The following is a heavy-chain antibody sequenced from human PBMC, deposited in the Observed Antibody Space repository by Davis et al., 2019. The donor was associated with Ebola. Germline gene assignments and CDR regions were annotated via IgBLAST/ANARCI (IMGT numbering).Heavy chain of an antibody. CDR3: ARDLME. J-gene: IGHJ4*02. CDR1: GFTFSSYA. Sequence: AGSLRLSCAASGFTFSSYAMHWVRQAPGKGLEWVAVISYDGSNKYYADSVKGRFTISRDNSKNTLYLQMNSLRAEDTAVYYCARDLMEWGQGTLVTVSS. D-gene: IGHD3-3*01. V-gene: IGHV3-30-3*01. CDR2: ISYDGSNK.